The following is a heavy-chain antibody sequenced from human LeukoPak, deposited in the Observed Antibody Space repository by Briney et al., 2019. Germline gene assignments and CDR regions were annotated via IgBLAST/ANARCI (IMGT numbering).Heavy chain of an antibody. J-gene: IGHJ4*02. CDR2: IIPIFGKA. Sequence: SVKVSCKASGRTFNRYAISWVRQPPGQGLECRGGIIPIFGKANYAQKFHGRVTITPDKSTSTAYMELSSLRSEDTAVYYCARAPAITAWGESHFDYWGQGTLVTVSS. CDR3: ARAPAITAWGESHFDY. D-gene: IGHD3-16*01. CDR1: GRTFNRYA. V-gene: IGHV1-69*06.